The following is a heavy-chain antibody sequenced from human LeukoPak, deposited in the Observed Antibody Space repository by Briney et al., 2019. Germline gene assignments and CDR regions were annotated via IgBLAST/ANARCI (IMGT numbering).Heavy chain of an antibody. CDR2: IYTSGST. J-gene: IGHJ4*02. CDR1: GGSISSYS. D-gene: IGHD5-18*01. V-gene: IGHV4-4*07. CDR3: AASQVGGYSYGSYFDY. Sequence: PSETLSLTCTVSGGSISSYSWSWIRQPPGKGLEWIGRIYTSGSTNYNPSLKSRDTMSVDTSKNQFSLQLSSVTAAGTAVYYFAASQVGGYSYGSYFDYWGQGTLVTVSS.